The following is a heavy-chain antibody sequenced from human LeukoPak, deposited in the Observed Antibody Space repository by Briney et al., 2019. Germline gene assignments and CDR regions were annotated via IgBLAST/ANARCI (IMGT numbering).Heavy chain of an antibody. CDR3: ARDYCSSTSCLFDY. J-gene: IGHJ4*02. CDR1: GYTFTGYH. V-gene: IGHV1-2*06. Sequence: ASVKVSCKTSGYTFTGYHMHWVRQAPGQGLEWMGRINPNSGDINYAQKFQGRVTMTRDTSISTAYMELSRLTSDDTAMYYCARDYCSSTSCLFDYWGQGTLVTVSS. CDR2: INPNSGDI. D-gene: IGHD2-2*01.